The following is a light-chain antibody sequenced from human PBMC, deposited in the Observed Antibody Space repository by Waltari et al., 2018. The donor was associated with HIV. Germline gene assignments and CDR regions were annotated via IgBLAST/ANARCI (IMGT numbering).Light chain of an antibody. CDR2: DND. CDR3: GTWDTSLSGGV. CDR1: SSTIGNDY. V-gene: IGLV1-51*01. J-gene: IGLJ3*02. Sequence: QSVLTQPPSVSAAPGPKVTISCSGSSSTIGNDYVSWYQHRPGAAPKLLIYDNDKRPSGSPDRFSGSKSGTSATLGITGLQTGDEADYYCGTWDTSLSGGVFGGGTKLTVL.